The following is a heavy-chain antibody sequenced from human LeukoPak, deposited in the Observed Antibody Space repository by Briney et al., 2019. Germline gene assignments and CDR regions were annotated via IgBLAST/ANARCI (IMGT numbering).Heavy chain of an antibody. J-gene: IGHJ5*02. Sequence: GRSLRLSCAASGFTFSNYGMHWVRQAPGKGLEWVAVTSYDGGSNKYYADSVKGRFTISRDNSMNTLYLQMNSLRAEDTAVYYCARGANYYGSGSSFDPWGQGTLVTVSS. CDR3: ARGANYYGSGSSFDP. CDR2: TSYDGGSNK. V-gene: IGHV3-30*03. CDR1: GFTFSNYG. D-gene: IGHD3-10*01.